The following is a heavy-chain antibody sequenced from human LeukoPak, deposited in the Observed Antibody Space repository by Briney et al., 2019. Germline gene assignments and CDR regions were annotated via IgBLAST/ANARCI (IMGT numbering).Heavy chain of an antibody. CDR2: ISSSSSYI. CDR1: GFTFSNYS. V-gene: IGHV3-21*05. D-gene: IGHD6-19*01. J-gene: IGHJ6*03. CDR3: AREYSSGWTYYYYYYMDV. Sequence: PGGSLRLSCAASGFTFSNYSMNLVRQAPGKGLEWVSYISSSSSYIYYADSVKGRFTISRDNAKNSLYLQMNSLRAEDTAVYYCAREYSSGWTYYYYYYMDVWGKGTTVTVSS.